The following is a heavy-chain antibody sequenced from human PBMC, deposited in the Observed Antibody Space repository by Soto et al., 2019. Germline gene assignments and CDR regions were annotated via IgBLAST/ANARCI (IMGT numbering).Heavy chain of an antibody. V-gene: IGHV3-23*01. CDR1: GLTFSTSA. D-gene: IGHD3-22*01. J-gene: IGHJ4*02. CDR3: ARVWDYYYCDTSGYLDY. Sequence: GGSLRLSCAAAGLTFSTSAMIWVRQAPVNGLEFVSAISASFGATNYADSVKGRFTISRYNSKNTLYLQMSSLRVYYTAVYYCARVWDYYYCDTSGYLDYWGQGTLVTVSS. CDR2: ISASFGAT.